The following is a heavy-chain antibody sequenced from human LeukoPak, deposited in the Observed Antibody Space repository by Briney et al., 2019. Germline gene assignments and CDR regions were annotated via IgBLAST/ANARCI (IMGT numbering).Heavy chain of an antibody. CDR1: GGSIGSSNW. Sequence: PSETLSLTCAISGGSIGSSNWWTWVRQPPGKGLEWVGEIYLRGNTNYNPSLESRVTISVDESRTQLSLTLESVTAADTAVYYCARGTITTVTDSWGPGTLVTVSS. J-gene: IGHJ4*02. V-gene: IGHV4-4*02. CDR3: ARGTITTVTDS. CDR2: IYLRGNT. D-gene: IGHD4-17*01.